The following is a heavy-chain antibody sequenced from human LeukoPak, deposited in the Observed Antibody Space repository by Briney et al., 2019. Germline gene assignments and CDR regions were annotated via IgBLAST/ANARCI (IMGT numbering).Heavy chain of an antibody. CDR1: GFTFSSYG. D-gene: IGHD5-24*01. V-gene: IGHV3-30*18. CDR3: AKDSSGGWLRSYHFDS. J-gene: IGHJ4*02. CDR2: MSYDGSNK. Sequence: PGGSLRLSCAASGFTFSSYGMHWVRQAPGKGMEWVAVMSYDGSNKDYADSVKGRFTISRDNYKNTLYVQMNSLRAEDTAVYYCAKDSSGGWLRSYHFDSWGQGTLVTVSS.